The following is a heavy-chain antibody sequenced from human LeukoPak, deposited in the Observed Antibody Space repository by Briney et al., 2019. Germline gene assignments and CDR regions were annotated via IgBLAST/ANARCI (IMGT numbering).Heavy chain of an antibody. D-gene: IGHD3-10*01. V-gene: IGHV1-69*13. J-gene: IGHJ4*02. CDR1: GGTFSSYA. CDR3: ARSETYYYGSGSRWYFDY. CDR2: IIPIFGTA. Sequence: ASPVKVSCKASGGTFSSYAISWVRQAPGQGLEWMGGIIPIFGTANYAQKFQGRVTITADESTSTAYMELSSLRSEDTAVYYCARSETYYYGSGSRWYFDYWGQGTLVTVSS.